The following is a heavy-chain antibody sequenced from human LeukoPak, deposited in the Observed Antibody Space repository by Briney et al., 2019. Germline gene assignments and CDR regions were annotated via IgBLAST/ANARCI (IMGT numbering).Heavy chain of an antibody. CDR3: ARGGGTDAFDI. V-gene: IGHV4-30-2*01. D-gene: IGHD3-16*01. CDR2: IYHSGST. CDR1: GGSISSGGYS. Sequence: SQTLSLTCAVSGGSISSGGYSWSWIRQPPGKGLEWIGYIYHSGSTYYNPSLKSRVTISVDRSKNQFSLKLSSVTAADTAVYYCARGGGTDAFDIRGQGTMVTVSS. J-gene: IGHJ3*02.